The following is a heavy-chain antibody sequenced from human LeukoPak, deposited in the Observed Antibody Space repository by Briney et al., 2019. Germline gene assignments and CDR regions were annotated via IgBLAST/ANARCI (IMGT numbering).Heavy chain of an antibody. CDR3: ARVRYGVQSPDY. D-gene: IGHD4-17*01. J-gene: IGHJ4*02. Sequence: SETLSLTCAVSGGSISSGGYSWSWIRQPPGKGLEWIGYIYHSENTYYNPSLKSRVTMSVDRSKNQFSLKLSSVTAADTAVYYCARVRYGVQSPDYWGQGTLVTVSS. V-gene: IGHV4-30-2*01. CDR2: IYHSENT. CDR1: GGSISSGGYS.